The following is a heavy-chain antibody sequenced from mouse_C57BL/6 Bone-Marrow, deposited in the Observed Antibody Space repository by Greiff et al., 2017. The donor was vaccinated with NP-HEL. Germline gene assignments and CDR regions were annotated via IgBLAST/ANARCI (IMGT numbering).Heavy chain of an antibody. CDR1: GFTFSSYA. Sequence: DVKLVESGGGLVKPGGSLKLSCAASGFTFSSYAMSWVRQTPEKRLEWVATISDGGSYTYYPDNVKGRFTISRDNAKNNLYLQMSHLKSEDTAMYYCARDPSGGSYVDYYAMDYWGQGTSVTVSS. CDR2: ISDGGSYT. V-gene: IGHV5-4*01. J-gene: IGHJ4*01. CDR3: ARDPSGGSYVDYYAMDY. D-gene: IGHD1-1*02.